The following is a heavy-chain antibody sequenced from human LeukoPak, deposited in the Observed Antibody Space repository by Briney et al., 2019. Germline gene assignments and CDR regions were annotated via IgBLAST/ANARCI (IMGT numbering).Heavy chain of an antibody. D-gene: IGHD1-26*01. CDR2: IYHSGST. CDR1: GGSISSGGYY. Sequence: SQTLSLTCTVSGGSISSGGYYWSWIRQPPGKGLEWIGYIYHSGSTYYNPSLKSRVTISVDTSKNQFSLKLSSVTAADTAVYYCAREEGSGSYYIYWGQGTLVTVSS. V-gene: IGHV4-30-2*01. CDR3: AREEGSGSYYIY. J-gene: IGHJ4*02.